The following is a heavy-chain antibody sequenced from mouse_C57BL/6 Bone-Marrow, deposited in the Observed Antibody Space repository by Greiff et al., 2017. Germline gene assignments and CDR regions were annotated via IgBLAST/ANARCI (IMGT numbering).Heavy chain of an antibody. CDR3: ARERDGYYGAMDY. Sequence: EVQLQQSGPVLVKPGASVKMSCKASGYTFTDYYMNWVKQSHGKSLEWIGVINPYNGGTSYNQKFKGKATLTVDKSSSTAYMELNSLTSEDSAVYYCARERDGYYGAMDYWGQGTSVTVSS. J-gene: IGHJ4*01. D-gene: IGHD2-3*01. CDR1: GYTFTDYY. CDR2: INPYNGGT. V-gene: IGHV1-19*01.